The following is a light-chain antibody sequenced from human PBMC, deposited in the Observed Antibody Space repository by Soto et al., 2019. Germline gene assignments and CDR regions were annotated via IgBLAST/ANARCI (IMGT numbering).Light chain of an antibody. CDR2: AAS. J-gene: IGKJ3*01. Sequence: AIRMTQSPSSLSASTGDRVTITCRASQGISSYLAWYQQKPGIAPKLLIYAASTLQSGVPSRFSGSGSGTDFTLTISCLQSEDFATYYCQQYYSYPPTFGPGTKVDIK. CDR1: QGISSY. CDR3: QQYYSYPPT. V-gene: IGKV1-8*01.